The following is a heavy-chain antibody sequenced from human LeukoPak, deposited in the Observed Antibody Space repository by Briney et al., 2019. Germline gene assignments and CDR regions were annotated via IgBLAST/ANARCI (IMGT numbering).Heavy chain of an antibody. Sequence: SETLSLTCTVSGGSISSALYHWGWIRQPPGKNLEWLGSVYYTGSTHNNPSLKSRVTISVDTSKNQFSLKLSSVTAADTAVYYCARVEEGYGSGRRENYYYYYMDVWGKGTTVTISS. CDR3: ARVEEGYGSGRRENYYYYYMDV. D-gene: IGHD3-10*01. CDR2: VYYTGST. CDR1: GGSISSALYH. V-gene: IGHV4-39*07. J-gene: IGHJ6*03.